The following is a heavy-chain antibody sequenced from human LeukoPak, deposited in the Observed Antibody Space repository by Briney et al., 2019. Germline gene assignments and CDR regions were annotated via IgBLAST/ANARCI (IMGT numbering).Heavy chain of an antibody. CDR3: AGGGGAGYYYDSSGSLVGAFDI. Sequence: ASVKVSCKVSGYTLTELSMHWVRQAPGKGLEWMGGFDPEDGETIYAQKFQGRVTMTEDTSTDTAYMELSSLRSDDTAVYYCAGGGGAGYYYDSSGSLVGAFDIWGQGTMVTVSS. V-gene: IGHV1-24*01. D-gene: IGHD3-22*01. J-gene: IGHJ3*02. CDR1: GYTLTELS. CDR2: FDPEDGET.